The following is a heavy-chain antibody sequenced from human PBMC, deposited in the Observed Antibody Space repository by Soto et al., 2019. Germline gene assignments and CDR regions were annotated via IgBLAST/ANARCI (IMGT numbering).Heavy chain of an antibody. V-gene: IGHV3-20*04. CDR3: AKDREWYYGSGSYYKGLFDY. J-gene: IGHJ4*02. CDR1: GFTFDDFG. Sequence: PGGSLRLSCAASGFTFDDFGMSWVREAPGKGLEWVAGINWNGATIGYADSVKGRFTISRDNAKNSLYLQMSSLRAEDTALYYCAKDREWYYGSGSYYKGLFDYWGQGTLVTVSS. D-gene: IGHD3-10*01. CDR2: INWNGATI.